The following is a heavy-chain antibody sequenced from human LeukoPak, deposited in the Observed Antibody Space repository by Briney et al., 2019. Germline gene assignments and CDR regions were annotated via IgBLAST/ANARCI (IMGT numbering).Heavy chain of an antibody. CDR2: INPSGGST. CDR3: AGTHSGTTLFLDY. V-gene: IGHV1-46*01. D-gene: IGHD1-7*01. J-gene: IGHJ4*02. Sequence: APVKVSCKASGYTFTSYYMHWVRQAPGQGLEWMGIINPSGGSTSYAQKFQGRVTMTRDTSTSTVYMELSSLRSEDTAVYYCAGTHSGTTLFLDYWGQGTLVTVSS. CDR1: GYTFTSYY.